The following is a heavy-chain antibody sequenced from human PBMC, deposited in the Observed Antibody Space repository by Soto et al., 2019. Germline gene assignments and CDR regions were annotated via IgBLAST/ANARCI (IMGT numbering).Heavy chain of an antibody. V-gene: IGHV4-39*01. CDR1: GSSISSSSYY. CDR2: IYYSGST. CDR3: ARLSTIFGVVPAFDY. Sequence: PSETLSLTCTVSGSSISSSSYYWGWIRQPPGKGLEWIGSIYYSGSTYYNPSLKSRVTISVDTSKNQFSLKLSSVTAADTAVYYCARLSTIFGVVPAFDYWGQGTLVTVSS. D-gene: IGHD3-3*01. J-gene: IGHJ4*02.